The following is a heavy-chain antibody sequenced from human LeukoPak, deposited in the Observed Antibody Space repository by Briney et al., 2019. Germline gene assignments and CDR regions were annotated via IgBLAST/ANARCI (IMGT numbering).Heavy chain of an antibody. D-gene: IGHD1-20*01. CDR1: GINFSNYC. J-gene: IGHJ4*02. CDR3: AKDNRGSLISGQLLY. V-gene: IGHV3-30*18. CDR2: ISYDGSNK. Sequence: GRSLRISCAAPGINFSNYCIQLVRQAPGKGPEVVAVISYDGSNKYYAASVKGRFTISRDNSKNTLYLQMNSLRAEDTALYYCAKDNRGSLISGQLLYWGQGTLVTVSS.